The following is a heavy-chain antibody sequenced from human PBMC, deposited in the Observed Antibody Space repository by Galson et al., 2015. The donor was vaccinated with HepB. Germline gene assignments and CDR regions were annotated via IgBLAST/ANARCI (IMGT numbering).Heavy chain of an antibody. V-gene: IGHV4-34*12. CDR3: ARAVRVPFGDVFSAPATLDY. J-gene: IGHJ4*02. CDR1: GESFSGFY. CDR2: VLHTGNT. Sequence: SETLSLTCAVYGESFSGFYWNWIRQTPGKGLEWIGDVLHTGNTNYNPSLESRVTISVDTSKSQFFLRLNSVTAADTAVYFCARAVRVPFGDVFSAPATLDYWGQGILVTVSS. D-gene: IGHD3-10*01.